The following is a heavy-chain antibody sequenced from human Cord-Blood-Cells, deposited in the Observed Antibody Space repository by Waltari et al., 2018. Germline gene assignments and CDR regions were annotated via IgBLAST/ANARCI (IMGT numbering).Heavy chain of an antibody. CDR1: GYSISSGYY. J-gene: IGHJ3*02. V-gene: IGHV4-38-2*01. Sequence: QVQLQESGPGLVKPSETLSLTCAVSGYSISSGYYWGWIRQPPGKGLEWIGSIYHSGSTYYNPSLKSRVTISVDTSKNQFSLKLSSVTAADTAVYDCATPGYGDAFDIWGQGTMVTVSS. CDR2: IYHSGST. CDR3: ATPGYGDAFDI. D-gene: IGHD5-18*01.